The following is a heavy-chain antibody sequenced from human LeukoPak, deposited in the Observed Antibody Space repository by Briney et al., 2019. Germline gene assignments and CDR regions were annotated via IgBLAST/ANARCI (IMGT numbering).Heavy chain of an antibody. Sequence: SETLSLTCTVSGGSISSYYWSWIRQPAGKGLEWIGRIYTSGSTNYNPSLKSRVTMSVDTSKNQFSLKLSSVTAADTAVYYCARDLPLDYYDSSGYSYDAFDIWGQGTMVTVSS. J-gene: IGHJ3*02. V-gene: IGHV4-4*07. D-gene: IGHD3-22*01. CDR1: GGSISSYY. CDR2: IYTSGST. CDR3: ARDLPLDYYDSSGYSYDAFDI.